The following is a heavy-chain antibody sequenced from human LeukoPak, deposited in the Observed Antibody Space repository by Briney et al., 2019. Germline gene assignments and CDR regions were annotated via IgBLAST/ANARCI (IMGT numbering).Heavy chain of an antibody. J-gene: IGHJ5*02. D-gene: IGHD6-13*01. CDR1: GGSISSGGYS. CDR3: ARRGPLSSGWFDNWFDP. V-gene: IGHV4-30-2*01. CDR2: IYHSGST. Sequence: SETLSLTCAVSGGSISSGGYSWSWIRQPPGKGLEWIGYIYHSGSTDCNPSLKSRVTISVDTSKNQFSLKLSSVTAADTAVYYCARRGPLSSGWFDNWFDPWGQGTLVTVSS.